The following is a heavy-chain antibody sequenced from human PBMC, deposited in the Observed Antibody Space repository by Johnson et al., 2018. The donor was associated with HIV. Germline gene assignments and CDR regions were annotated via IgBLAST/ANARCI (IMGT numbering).Heavy chain of an antibody. Sequence: QVQLVESGGGVVQPGGSLRLSCAASGFTFSSYGMHWVRQAPGKGLEWVAFMRYDGSNKDYADSVKGRFTISRDNSKNTLFLQMSSLIPEDTAVYYCSKDVQVRGIVLMVTRFDAFDIWGQGTMVTVSS. J-gene: IGHJ3*02. V-gene: IGHV3-30*02. CDR3: SKDVQVRGIVLMVTRFDAFDI. D-gene: IGHD2-8*01. CDR2: MRYDGSNK. CDR1: GFTFSSYG.